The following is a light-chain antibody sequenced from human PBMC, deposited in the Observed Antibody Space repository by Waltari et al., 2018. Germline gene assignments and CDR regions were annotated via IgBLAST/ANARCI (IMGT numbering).Light chain of an antibody. J-gene: IGLJ2*01. CDR2: DVS. CDR3: CSYAGSSTPVI. Sequence: QSALTQPASVSGSPGQSITISCTGTSSDVGGYTYVSWYQQHPGKAPKFIIYDVSKRPSGVSNRFSGSKSGNTASLTISGLQAEDEADYYCCSYAGSSTPVIFGGGTKLTVL. V-gene: IGLV2-23*02. CDR1: SSDVGGYTY.